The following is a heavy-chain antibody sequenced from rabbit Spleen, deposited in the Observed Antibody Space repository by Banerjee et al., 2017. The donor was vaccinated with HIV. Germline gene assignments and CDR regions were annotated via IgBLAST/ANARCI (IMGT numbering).Heavy chain of an antibody. CDR1: GFSFSDRDV. D-gene: IGHD4-1*01. V-gene: IGHV1S45*01. J-gene: IGHJ4*01. Sequence: QEQLEESGGGLVKPEGSLTLTCKASGFSFSDRDVMCWVRQAPGKGLEWIACINVATGKAVYASWAKGRFTFSRTSSTTVTLQMTSLTAADTATYFCARDTGVIGWNFGLWGPGTLVTVS. CDR2: INVATGKA. CDR3: ARDTGVIGWNFGL.